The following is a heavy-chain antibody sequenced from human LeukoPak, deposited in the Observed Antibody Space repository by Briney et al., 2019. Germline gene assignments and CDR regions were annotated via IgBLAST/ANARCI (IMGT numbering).Heavy chain of an antibody. CDR2: IRYDGNDH. D-gene: IGHD1-26*01. V-gene: IGHV3-33*01. Sequence: GGSLRLSCAGSGFTFYRFGIHWVRQAPGKGLEWVALIRYDGNDHWYGDSAKGRFTISRDNSRDMMYLHMDGLRAEATPVYYCARWGIVRHDAFALWGQGTMVTVSS. CDR1: GFTFYRFG. CDR3: ARWGIVRHDAFAL. J-gene: IGHJ3*01.